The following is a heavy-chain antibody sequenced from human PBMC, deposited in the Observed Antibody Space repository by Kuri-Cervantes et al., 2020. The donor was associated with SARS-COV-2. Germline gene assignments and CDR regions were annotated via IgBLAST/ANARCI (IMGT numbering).Heavy chain of an antibody. CDR2: ITASSTFT. D-gene: IGHD3-22*01. CDR3: ARTDSSGYLYAFDI. CDR1: GFTFSSYS. Sequence: GESLKISCVASGFTFSSYSMTWVRQAPGKGLEWVSSITASSTFTHYADSLRGRFTISRDNAKNTLYLQINSLRAEDMALYYCARTDSSGYLYAFDIWGQGTMVTVSS. J-gene: IGHJ3*02. V-gene: IGHV3-21*04.